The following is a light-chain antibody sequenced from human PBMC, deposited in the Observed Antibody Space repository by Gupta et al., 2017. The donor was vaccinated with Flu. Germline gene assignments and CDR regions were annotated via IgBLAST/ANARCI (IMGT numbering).Light chain of an antibody. V-gene: IGKV1-9*01. Sequence: DIQLTQSPSFLSASVGDRVTITCRASQGISNYLAWYQQKPGKAPNLLIYAASTMQSGVPSRFSGSGSGTEITLTISSLQPEDCATYYCQQFGSFPLTFGQGTRLEIK. CDR2: AAS. CDR1: QGISNY. CDR3: QQFGSFPLT. J-gene: IGKJ5*01.